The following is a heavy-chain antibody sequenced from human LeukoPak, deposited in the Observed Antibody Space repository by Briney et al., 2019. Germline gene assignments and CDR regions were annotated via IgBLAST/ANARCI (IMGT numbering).Heavy chain of an antibody. Sequence: GASVTVSFTSSVYTFTIYGSSWVRQAPGQGLEWMGWISAYNGNTNYAQNLQGRVTMTTDTSTSTAYMELRSLRSDDTAVYYCARDRHPLQDIVVVPAALWGQGTLVTVSS. J-gene: IGHJ4*02. CDR2: ISAYNGNT. D-gene: IGHD2-2*01. V-gene: IGHV1-18*01. CDR1: VYTFTIYG. CDR3: ARDRHPLQDIVVVPAAL.